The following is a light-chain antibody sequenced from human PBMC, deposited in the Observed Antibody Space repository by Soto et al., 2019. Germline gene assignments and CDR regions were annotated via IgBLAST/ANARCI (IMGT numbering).Light chain of an antibody. CDR3: QQRHMWPIT. J-gene: IGKJ5*01. CDR1: QSFRGL. Sequence: EVVLTLSPVTLSLSPGERATLSCRASQSFRGLLAWYQQKPGQAPRLLIYDAYNTATGIPPMFSGSGSGTNFTLTISSLEPEDSAVYYCQQRHMWPITFGQGTRLEIK. V-gene: IGKV3-11*01. CDR2: DAY.